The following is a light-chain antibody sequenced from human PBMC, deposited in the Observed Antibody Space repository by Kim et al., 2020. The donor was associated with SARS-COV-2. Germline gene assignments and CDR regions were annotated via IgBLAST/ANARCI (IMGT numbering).Light chain of an antibody. V-gene: IGLV3-21*03. CDR2: DNT. J-gene: IGLJ2*01. CDR3: QVWDSSSDHPVL. Sequence: SYELTQPPSVSVAPGKTAKITCGGNNIGSESVQWYQQKPGQAPVLVVYDNTDRTSGISERVSGSNSGNTATLTITRVEAGDEADYYCQVWDSSSDHPVLFGGGTQLTVL. CDR1: NIGSES.